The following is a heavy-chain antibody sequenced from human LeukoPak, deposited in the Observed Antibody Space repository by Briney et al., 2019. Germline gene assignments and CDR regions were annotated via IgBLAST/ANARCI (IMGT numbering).Heavy chain of an antibody. CDR2: IYLSGLSTSGST. V-gene: IGHV4-4*07. CDR3: TRGYFDTRGNNSYAP. Sequence: SETLSLTCTVAGGSLNDFHWTWIRQPAGKGLEWIGRIYLSGLSTSGSTNYNPSLSSRVTMSLDTSKRQFFLTLTSVTAADTAVFFCTRGYFDTRGNNSYAPWGQGTLVTVSS. CDR1: GGSLNDFH. D-gene: IGHD3-9*01. J-gene: IGHJ5*02.